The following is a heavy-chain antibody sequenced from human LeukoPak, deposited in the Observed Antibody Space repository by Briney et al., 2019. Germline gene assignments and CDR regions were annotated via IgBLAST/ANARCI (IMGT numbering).Heavy chain of an antibody. V-gene: IGHV1-46*01. CDR3: ARVGGITMVRGVPNWFDP. J-gene: IGHJ5*02. D-gene: IGHD3-10*01. Sequence: ASVKVSCKASGYTFTSYYMHWVRQAPGQGLEWMGIINPSGGSTSYAQKFQGRVTMTRDMSTSTVYMELSSLRSEDTAVYYCARVGGITMVRGVPNWFDPWGQGTLVTVSS. CDR2: INPSGGST. CDR1: GYTFTSYY.